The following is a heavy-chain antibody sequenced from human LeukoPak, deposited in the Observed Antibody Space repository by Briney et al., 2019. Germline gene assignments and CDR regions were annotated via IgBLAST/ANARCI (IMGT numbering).Heavy chain of an antibody. D-gene: IGHD6-13*01. Sequence: SETLSFTCAVYGGSFSGYYWSWIRQPPGKGLEWIGEINHSGSTNYNPSLKSRVTISVDTSKNQFSLKLSSVTAADTAVYYCATTLKAAASYWGQGTLVTVSS. CDR2: INHSGST. CDR1: GGSFSGYY. CDR3: ATTLKAAASY. J-gene: IGHJ4*02. V-gene: IGHV4-34*01.